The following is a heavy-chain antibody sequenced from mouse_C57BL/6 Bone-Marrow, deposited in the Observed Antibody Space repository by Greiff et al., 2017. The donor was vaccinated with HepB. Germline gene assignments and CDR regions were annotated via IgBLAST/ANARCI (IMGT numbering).Heavy chain of an antibody. D-gene: IGHD2-4*01. J-gene: IGHJ3*01. CDR2: IHPNSGST. V-gene: IGHV1-64*01. CDR1: GYTFTSYW. Sequence: QVQLQQPGAELVKPGASVKLSCKASGYTFTSYWMHWVKQRPGQGLEWIGMIHPNSGSTNYNEKFKSKATLTVDKSSSTAYMQLSSLTSEDSAVYYCTRGGGLRPAWFAYWGQGTLVTVSA. CDR3: TRGGGLRPAWFAY.